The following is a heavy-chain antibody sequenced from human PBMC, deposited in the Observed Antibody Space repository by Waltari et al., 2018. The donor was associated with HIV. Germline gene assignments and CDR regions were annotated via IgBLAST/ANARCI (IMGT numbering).Heavy chain of an antibody. J-gene: IGHJ4*02. CDR1: GGSISSSSYY. D-gene: IGHD6-13*01. V-gene: IGHV4-39*02. CDR2: FYYSGDT. CDR3: ARRSAAGTNQAFDH. Sequence: QLQLQESGPGLVKSSETLSLICNVSGGSISSSSYYWGWIRQPQGKGLEWIGSFYYSGDTYSNPSLKSRVTISADTSNNYFAQKVRSVTDADTAMYYCARRSAAGTNQAFDHWGQGTLVTVSS.